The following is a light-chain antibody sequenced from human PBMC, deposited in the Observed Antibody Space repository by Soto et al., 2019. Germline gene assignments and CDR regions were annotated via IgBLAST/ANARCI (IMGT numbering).Light chain of an antibody. Sequence: QSALTQPASVSGSPGQSITISCTGTSSDVGSYSYVSWYQQHPGTAPKLMIYEVTNRPSGGSNRFSGSKSGNTASLTISGLQAEDEADYYCSSYTSTSTLVVFGTGTKLTVL. J-gene: IGLJ1*01. CDR3: SSYTSTSTLVV. CDR1: SSDVGSYSY. V-gene: IGLV2-14*01. CDR2: EVT.